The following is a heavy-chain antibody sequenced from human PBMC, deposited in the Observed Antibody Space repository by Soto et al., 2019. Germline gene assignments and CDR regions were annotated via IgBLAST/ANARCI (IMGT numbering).Heavy chain of an antibody. CDR2: ISYDGSNK. Sequence: GGSLRLSCAASGFTFSSYGMHWVRQAPGKGLEWVAVISYDGSNKYYADSVKGRFTISRDNSKNTLYLQMNSLRAEDTAVYYCAKAARYCTNGVCYWEYYFDYWGQGTLVTVSS. CDR1: GFTFSSYG. CDR3: AKAARYCTNGVCYWEYYFDY. D-gene: IGHD2-8*01. J-gene: IGHJ4*02. V-gene: IGHV3-30*18.